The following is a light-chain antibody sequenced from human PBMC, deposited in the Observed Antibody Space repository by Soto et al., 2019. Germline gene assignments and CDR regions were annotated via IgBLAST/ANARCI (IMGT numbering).Light chain of an antibody. CDR1: QTIIRY. CDR2: AAF. V-gene: IGKV1-39*01. CDR3: QQSYSTLFT. J-gene: IGKJ3*01. Sequence: DIQMTQSPSSLSASVGDRVTITCRASQTIIRYLNWYQQKPGRDPNLLIYAAFSLHTGVPSRFSASGSGTEFTLTISSLQPEDSATYYCQQSYSTLFTFGPGTRVEIK.